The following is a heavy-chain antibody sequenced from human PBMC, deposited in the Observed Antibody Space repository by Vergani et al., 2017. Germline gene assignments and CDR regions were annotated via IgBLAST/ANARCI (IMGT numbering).Heavy chain of an antibody. CDR2: ISYSGDT. CDR1: GGSFSGYY. CDR3: ARGSCSSTSCCQPFDY. D-gene: IGHD2-2*01. Sequence: QVQLQQWGAGLLKPSETLSLTCAVYGGSFSGYYWSWIRQPPGKGLEWIGQISYSGDTNYSPSLTSRLTISIDTSKNQFSLKVTSVTAADTAMYYCARGSCSSTSCCQPFDYWGQGTLVTVSS. V-gene: IGHV4-34*01. J-gene: IGHJ4*02.